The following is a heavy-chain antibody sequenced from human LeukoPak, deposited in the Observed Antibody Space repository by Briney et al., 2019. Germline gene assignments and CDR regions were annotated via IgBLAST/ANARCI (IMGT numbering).Heavy chain of an antibody. D-gene: IGHD4-17*01. J-gene: IGHJ4*02. Sequence: SETLSLTCAVYGGSFSGYYWSWIRQPPGKGLEWIGEINHSGSTNYNPSLKSRVTISVDTSKNQFSLMLTSVTAADTAVYYCARGSTTVPHYFDYWGQGTLVTVSS. V-gene: IGHV4-34*01. CDR1: GGSFSGYY. CDR2: INHSGST. CDR3: ARGSTTVPHYFDY.